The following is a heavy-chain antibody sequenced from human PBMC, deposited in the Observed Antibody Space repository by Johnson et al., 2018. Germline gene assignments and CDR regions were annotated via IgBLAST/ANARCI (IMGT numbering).Heavy chain of an antibody. CDR2: IGTAGDT. CDR3: ARPVYGGNLYDAFDI. D-gene: IGHD4-23*01. V-gene: IGHV3-13*01. Sequence: VQLVESGGGLVQXGGSXRLXCAASGFTFSSYDMHWVRQATGNGLEWVSAIGTAGDTYYPGSVKGRFTISRENAKNSLYLQMNSLRAGATAVYYCARPVYGGNLYDAFDIWGQVTMVTVSS. CDR1: GFTFSSYD. J-gene: IGHJ3*02.